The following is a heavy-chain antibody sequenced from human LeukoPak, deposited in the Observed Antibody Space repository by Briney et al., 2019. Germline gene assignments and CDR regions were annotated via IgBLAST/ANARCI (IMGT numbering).Heavy chain of an antibody. CDR1: GYSFTSYW. D-gene: IGHD5-18*01. Sequence: PGEPLNFSCKASGYSFTSYWIGGVRPMRGRGLEWMGIIYPGDTDTKYSPTIQGQVTISANKSINTAFHQWSSLKAADTAIYYCARRGEAMDPFDYWGQGTLVTVSS. V-gene: IGHV5-51*01. CDR2: IYPGDTDT. J-gene: IGHJ4*02. CDR3: ARRGEAMDPFDY.